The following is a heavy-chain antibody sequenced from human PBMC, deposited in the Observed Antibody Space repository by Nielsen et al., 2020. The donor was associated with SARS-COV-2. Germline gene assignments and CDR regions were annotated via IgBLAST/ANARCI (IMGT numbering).Heavy chain of an antibody. CDR2: IYYSGTT. J-gene: IGHJ4*02. CDR3: ARGGYYDVVWYFDY. V-gene: IGHV4-39*07. Sequence: SETLSLTCTVSAGSISSEIYYWGWMRQPPGKGLEWIGNIYYSGTTHYNPSLKSRVTISVDTSKNQFSLKLSSVTAADTAVYYCARGGYYDVVWYFDYWGQGTLVTVSS. CDR1: AGSISSEIYY. D-gene: IGHD3-22*01.